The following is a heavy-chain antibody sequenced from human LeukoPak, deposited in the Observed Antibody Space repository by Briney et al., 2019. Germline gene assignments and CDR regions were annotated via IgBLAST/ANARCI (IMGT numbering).Heavy chain of an antibody. D-gene: IGHD3-10*01. J-gene: IGHJ4*01. Sequence: SETLSLTCTVSGGSIRSSSYYWGWIRQPPGKGLEWIGSTYYSGSTYYNPSLESRVTISVDTSKNQFSLKLSSVTAADMAVYYCASAGSYWVDYWGHGTLVTVSS. CDR2: TYYSGST. V-gene: IGHV4-39*01. CDR3: ASAGSYWVDY. CDR1: GGSIRSSSYY.